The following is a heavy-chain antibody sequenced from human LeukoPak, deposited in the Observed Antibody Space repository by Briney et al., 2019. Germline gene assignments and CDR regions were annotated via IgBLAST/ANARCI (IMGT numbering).Heavy chain of an antibody. Sequence: GGSLRLSCAAYGFTFSSYDMSWVRQAPGKGLEWVSGISGSGRTTYYADSVKGRFTISRDNSKNTLSLQMNSLRAEDTAIYYCAKDYCSGVSCPEIFDYWGQGALVTVSS. CDR1: GFTFSSYD. D-gene: IGHD2-15*01. V-gene: IGHV3-23*01. CDR3: AKDYCSGVSCPEIFDY. J-gene: IGHJ4*02. CDR2: ISGSGRTT.